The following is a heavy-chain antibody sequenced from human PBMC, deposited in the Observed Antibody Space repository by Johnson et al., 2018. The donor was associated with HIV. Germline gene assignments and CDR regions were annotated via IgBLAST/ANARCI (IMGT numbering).Heavy chain of an antibody. J-gene: IGHJ3*02. CDR3: ARGRGALDI. CDR2: ISYDGSET. D-gene: IGHD3-16*01. Sequence: QVQLVESGGGVVQPGRSLRVSCAASVFTFSPYAIHWVRQAPGKGLEWVAVISYDGSETYSVDSVKGRFTLSRDNARSSLFLQMNSLRVEDTAIYYGARGRGALDIWGQGTMVTVSS. CDR1: VFTFSPYA. V-gene: IGHV3-30*04.